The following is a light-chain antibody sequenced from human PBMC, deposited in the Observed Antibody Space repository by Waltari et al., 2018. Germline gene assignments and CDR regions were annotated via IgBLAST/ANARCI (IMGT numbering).Light chain of an antibody. Sequence: QSALPQPASVSGSPGQSITIPCTGTSRAVGFYHYVPWYQQHPGKAPKLMIYDVSERPSGVSNRFSGSKSGNTASLTISGLQADDEADYYCNSYAGSSSWVFGGGTKLTVL. J-gene: IGLJ3*02. V-gene: IGLV2-14*01. CDR3: NSYAGSSSWV. CDR1: SRAVGFYHY. CDR2: DVS.